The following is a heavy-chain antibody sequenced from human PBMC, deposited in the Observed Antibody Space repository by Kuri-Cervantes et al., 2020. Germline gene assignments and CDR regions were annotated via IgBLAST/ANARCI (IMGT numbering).Heavy chain of an antibody. J-gene: IGHJ4*02. CDR3: ARAVAYSSSH. CDR2: IKQDGSEK. CDR1: GSTFSSYW. Sequence: GESLKISCAASGSTFSSYWMSWVRQAPGKGLEWVANIKQDGSEKYYVDSVKGRFTISRDNAKNSLYLQMNSLRAEDTAVYYCARAVAYSSSHWGQGTLVTVSS. D-gene: IGHD6-19*01. V-gene: IGHV3-7*01.